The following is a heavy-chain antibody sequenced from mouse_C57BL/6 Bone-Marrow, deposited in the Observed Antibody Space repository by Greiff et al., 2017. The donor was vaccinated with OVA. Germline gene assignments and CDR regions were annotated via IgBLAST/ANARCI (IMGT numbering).Heavy chain of an antibody. D-gene: IGHD4-1*01. J-gene: IGHJ3*01. CDR2: ISNGGGST. CDR3: ARQGLGEAWFAY. CDR1: GFTFSDYY. V-gene: IGHV5-12*01. Sequence: EVQGVESGGGLVQPGGSLKLSCAASGFTFSDYYMYWVRQTPEKRLEWVAYISNGGGSTYYPDTVKGRFTISRDNAKNTLYLQMSRLKSEDTAMYDYARQGLGEAWFAYWSQETLVTVYA.